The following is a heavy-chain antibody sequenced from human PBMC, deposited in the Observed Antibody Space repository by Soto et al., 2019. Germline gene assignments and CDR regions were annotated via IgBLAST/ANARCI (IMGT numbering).Heavy chain of an antibody. V-gene: IGHV1-18*04. CDR3: ARPLNYYGSGSCLGY. CDR2: ISAYNGNT. Sequence: QVQLVQSGAEVKKPGASVKVSCKASGYTFTSYGISWVRQAPGQGLEWMGWISAYNGNTNYAQKLQGRVTMTTDTSTSTAYMELRSLRPDDTAVYYCARPLNYYGSGSCLGYWGQGTLVTVSS. J-gene: IGHJ4*02. CDR1: GYTFTSYG. D-gene: IGHD3-10*01.